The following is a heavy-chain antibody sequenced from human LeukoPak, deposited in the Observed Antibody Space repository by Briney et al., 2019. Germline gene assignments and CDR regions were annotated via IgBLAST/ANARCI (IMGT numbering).Heavy chain of an antibody. Sequence: SETLSLTYTVSGGSISSYYWSWIRQPAGKGLEWIGRIYSSGRTNYNPSLKSRVTMSVDTSKNQFSLKLSSVAAADTAVYYCASDDSDYWGQGTLVTVSS. CDR2: IYSSGRT. V-gene: IGHV4-4*07. CDR1: GGSISSYY. J-gene: IGHJ4*02. D-gene: IGHD2-21*01. CDR3: ASDDSDY.